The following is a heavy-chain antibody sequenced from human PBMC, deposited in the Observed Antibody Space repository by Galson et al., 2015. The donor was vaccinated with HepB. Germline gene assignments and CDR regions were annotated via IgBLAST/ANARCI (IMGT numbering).Heavy chain of an antibody. CDR2: ISAYNGNT. CDR3: ATSYSSSWHYLRYYYYGMDV. J-gene: IGHJ6*02. Sequence: SVKVSCKASGGTFSSYAISWVRQAPGQGLEWMGWISAYNGNTNYAQKLQGRVTMTTDTSTSTAYMELRSLRSDDTAAYYCATSYSSSWHYLRYYYYGMDVWGQGTTVTVSS. V-gene: IGHV1-18*01. CDR1: GGTFSSYA. D-gene: IGHD6-13*01.